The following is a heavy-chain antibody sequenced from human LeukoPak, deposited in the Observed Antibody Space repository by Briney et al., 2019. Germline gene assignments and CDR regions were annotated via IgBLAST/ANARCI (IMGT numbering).Heavy chain of an antibody. CDR1: GFTVSINS. D-gene: IGHD4-17*01. J-gene: IGHJ4*02. V-gene: IGHV3-53*01. Sequence: GGSLRLSCTVSGFTVSINSMSWVRQAPGKGLEWVSFIYSGGITHYSDSVKGRFTISRDNSKNTLYLQMNSLRAEDTAVYYCARRAGEYSHPYDYWGQGTLVTVSS. CDR2: IYSGGIT. CDR3: ARRAGEYSHPYDY.